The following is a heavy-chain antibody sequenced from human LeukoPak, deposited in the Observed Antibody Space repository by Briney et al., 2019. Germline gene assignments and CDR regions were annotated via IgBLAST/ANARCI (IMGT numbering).Heavy chain of an antibody. CDR2: ISGSGGST. V-gene: IGHV3-23*01. CDR3: SVVGATAY. J-gene: IGHJ4*02. Sequence: GGSLRLSFAASGFTFSSYAMSWVRQAPGKGLEWVSGISGSGGSTYYADPVKGRFTISRDNSKNTLYLQMNSLRAEDTAVYYCSVVGATAYWGQGTLVTVSS. CDR1: GFTFSSYA. D-gene: IGHD1-26*01.